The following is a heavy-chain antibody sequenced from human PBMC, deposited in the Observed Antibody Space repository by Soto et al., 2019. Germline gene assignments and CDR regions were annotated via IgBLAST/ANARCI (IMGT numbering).Heavy chain of an antibody. D-gene: IGHD5-12*01. J-gene: IGHJ5*02. V-gene: IGHV1-69*01. CDR3: ARGRGYSGYDYYWFAP. Sequence: RQAPGLGLEWMGGIIPIFGTANYAQKFQGRVTITADESTSTAYMELSSLRSEDTAVYYCARGRGYSGYDYYWFAPWGQGTLVTVS. CDR2: IIPIFGTA.